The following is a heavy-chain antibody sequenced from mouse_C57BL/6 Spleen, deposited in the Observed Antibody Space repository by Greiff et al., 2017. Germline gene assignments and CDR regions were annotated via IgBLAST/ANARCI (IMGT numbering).Heavy chain of an antibody. CDR1: GYTFTDYN. Sequence: EVQGVESGPELVKPGASVKIPWKASGYTFTDYNMDWVKQSHGKSLEWIGDINPNNGGTIYNQKFKGKATLTVDKSSSTAYMELRSLTSEDTAVYYCARWEVTTGIWNYWGQGTTLTVSS. CDR3: ARWEVTTGIWNY. CDR2: INPNNGGT. J-gene: IGHJ2*01. D-gene: IGHD2-1*01. V-gene: IGHV1-18*01.